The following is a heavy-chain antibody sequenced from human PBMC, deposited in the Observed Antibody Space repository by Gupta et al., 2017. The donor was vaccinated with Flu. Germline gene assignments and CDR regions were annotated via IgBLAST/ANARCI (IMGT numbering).Heavy chain of an antibody. D-gene: IGHD1-26*01. J-gene: IGHJ5*02. CDR1: GFAFTNYW. CDR3: ARGGYSGSYYRFDP. CDR2: INKDGSIT. V-gene: IGHV3-74*01. Sequence: EGQLVESGGGLVQPGGSLRLSGAASGFAFTNYWLPWVRQVPGKGLTWVSRINKDGSITGYATSVKGRFTISRDNAKNTVFLQMNSLRAEDTAIYYCARGGYSGSYYRFDPWGQGTLVTVSS.